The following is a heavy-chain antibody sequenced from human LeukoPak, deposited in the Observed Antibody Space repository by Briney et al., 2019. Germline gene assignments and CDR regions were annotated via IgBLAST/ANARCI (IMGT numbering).Heavy chain of an antibody. CDR1: GGSFSGYY. J-gene: IGHJ1*01. Sequence: PSETLSLTCAVYGGSFSGYYWSWIRQPPGKGLEWIGEISHSGSTNYNPSLKSRVTISVDTSKNQFSLKLSSVTAADTAVYYCARRHAYYYGPGSYSHFQHWGQGTLVTVSS. CDR3: ARRHAYYYGPGSYSHFQH. V-gene: IGHV4-34*01. D-gene: IGHD3-10*01. CDR2: ISHSGST.